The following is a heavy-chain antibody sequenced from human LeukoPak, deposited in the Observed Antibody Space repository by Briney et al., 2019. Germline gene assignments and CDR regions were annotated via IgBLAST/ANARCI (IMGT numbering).Heavy chain of an antibody. Sequence: ASVKVSCKASGYTFTGYYMHWVRQAPGQGLEWMGWINPNSGGTNYAQKFQGRVTMTRDTSISTAYMELSRLRSDDTAVYYCARYYDGSGSNDAFDIWGQGTTVTVSS. CDR2: INPNSGGT. J-gene: IGHJ3*02. D-gene: IGHD3-22*01. CDR3: ARYYDGSGSNDAFDI. V-gene: IGHV1-2*02. CDR1: GYTFTGYY.